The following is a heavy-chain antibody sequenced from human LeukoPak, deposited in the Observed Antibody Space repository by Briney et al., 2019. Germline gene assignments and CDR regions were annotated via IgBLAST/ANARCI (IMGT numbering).Heavy chain of an antibody. V-gene: IGHV1-46*01. Sequence: ASVKVSCKASGYTFTSYYMHWVRQAPGQGLEWIGIINPSGGSTSYAQKFQGRVTMTRDTSTSTVYMELSSLRSEDAAVYYCARDRYSSSWYLLPPANSYYYYGMDVWGQGTTVTVSS. D-gene: IGHD6-13*01. J-gene: IGHJ6*02. CDR1: GYTFTSYY. CDR2: INPSGGST. CDR3: ARDRYSSSWYLLPPANSYYYYGMDV.